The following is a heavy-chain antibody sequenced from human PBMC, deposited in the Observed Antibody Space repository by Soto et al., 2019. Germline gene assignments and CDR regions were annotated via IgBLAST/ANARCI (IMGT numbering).Heavy chain of an antibody. D-gene: IGHD3-22*01. V-gene: IGHV3-15*01. CDR1: GFTFTNAW. CDR2: IKSRKDGGTA. CDR3: TTDPVTMIVVVPSSG. Sequence: GGSLRLSCVASGFTFTNAWMSWVRQAPGKGLEWVGRIKSRKDGGTADYPAAVKGRFSISRDDSKNTLSLQMDSLKTEDTALYYCTTDPVTMIVVVPSSGWGQGTLVTVSS. J-gene: IGHJ4*02.